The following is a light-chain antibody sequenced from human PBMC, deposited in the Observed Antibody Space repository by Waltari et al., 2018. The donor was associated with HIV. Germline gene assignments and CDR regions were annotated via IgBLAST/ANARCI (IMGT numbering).Light chain of an antibody. CDR2: SST. Sequence: QTVVTQEPSMTVSPGGTVTLTCNSAPVPIGSGHYVHWFQQKPGHPPRPLIYSSTRKHPLTPERFSASLVGDRAALTLSNVWPEDQADYYCMLFFRTSYLFGGGTRVTVL. CDR3: MLFFRTSYL. V-gene: IGLV7-43*01. CDR1: PVPIGSGHY. J-gene: IGLJ2*01.